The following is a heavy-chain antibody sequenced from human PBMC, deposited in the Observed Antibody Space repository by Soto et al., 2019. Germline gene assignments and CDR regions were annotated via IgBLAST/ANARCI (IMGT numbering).Heavy chain of an antibody. CDR2: IRSKANSYAT. CDR1: GFTFSGSA. Sequence: SGGSLRLSCAASGFTFSGSAMHWVRQASGKGLEWVGRIRSKANSYATAYAASVKGRFTISRDDSKNTAYLQMNSLKTEDTAVYYCTRQGITMVRGVIITYAFDIWGQGTMVTVSS. CDR3: TRQGITMVRGVIITYAFDI. V-gene: IGHV3-73*01. J-gene: IGHJ3*02. D-gene: IGHD3-10*01.